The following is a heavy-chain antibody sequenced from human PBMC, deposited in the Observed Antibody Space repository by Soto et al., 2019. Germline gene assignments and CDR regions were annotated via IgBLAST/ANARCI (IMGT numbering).Heavy chain of an antibody. J-gene: IGHJ2*01. Sequence: EVQLLESGGGLVQPGGSLRLSCAASGFTFSSYAMSWVRQAPGKGLEWVSSIGAGGAYTYYADSVKGRFTISRDNSKNTLYLPIHSLIAEDTAVFSCAKGGRDCDSSSCYDCYFDLWGRGTLITVSS. CDR2: IGAGGAYT. V-gene: IGHV3-23*01. CDR3: AKGGRDCDSSSCYDCYFDL. D-gene: IGHD2-2*01. CDR1: GFTFSSYA.